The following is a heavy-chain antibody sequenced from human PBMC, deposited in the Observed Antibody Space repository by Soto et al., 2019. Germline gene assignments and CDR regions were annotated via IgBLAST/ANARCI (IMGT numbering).Heavy chain of an antibody. CDR3: ARSLVGALDY. D-gene: IGHD1-26*01. J-gene: IGHJ4*02. CDR1: GASIFSSTW. V-gene: IGHV4-4*02. Sequence: LSLTCAVSGASIFSSTWWSWVRQPPGKGLEWIGEVYHSGSTNYNPSLKSRVTISVDKSKNQLSLKVNSVTAADTAVYYCARSLVGALDYWGQGXLVTVYS. CDR2: VYHSGST.